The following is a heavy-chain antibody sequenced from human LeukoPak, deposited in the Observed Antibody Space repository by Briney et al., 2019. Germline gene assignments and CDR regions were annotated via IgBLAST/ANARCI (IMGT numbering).Heavy chain of an antibody. Sequence: TGGSLRLSCAASGFTFSSYAMSWVRQAPGKGLEWVSAISGSGGSTYYADSVKGRFTISRDNSKNTLYLQMNSLRAEDTAVYYCAKLGYQLLEGVPLLLWFDPWGQGTLVTVSS. V-gene: IGHV3-23*01. CDR3: AKLGYQLLEGVPLLLWFDP. CDR2: ISGSGGST. J-gene: IGHJ5*02. D-gene: IGHD2-2*01. CDR1: GFTFSSYA.